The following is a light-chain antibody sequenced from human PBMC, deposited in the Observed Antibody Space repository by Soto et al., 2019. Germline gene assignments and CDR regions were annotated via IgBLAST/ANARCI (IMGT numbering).Light chain of an antibody. J-gene: IGLJ1*01. CDR3: ISYTSDDVRYV. CDR2: EVS. V-gene: IGLV2-14*01. CDR1: NSDVGIYDF. Sequence: QSVLTQPASVSGTPGQSITISGTGSNSDVGIYDFVSWYQHHPGRAPKLIVSEVSHRPSGVSNRFSGSKSGNTASLTISGLQSEDEADYYCISYTSDDVRYVFGTGTKVTVL.